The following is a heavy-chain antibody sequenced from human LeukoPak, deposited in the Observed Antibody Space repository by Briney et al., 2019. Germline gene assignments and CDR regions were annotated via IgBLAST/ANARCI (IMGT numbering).Heavy chain of an antibody. CDR1: GFTISGSG. D-gene: IGHD6-13*01. V-gene: IGHV3-73*01. CDR3: ARVTGLQLVQGLDY. CDR2: IRSKANSDAT. J-gene: IGHJ4*02. Sequence: GGSLKLSCAASGFTISGSGMHWVRQASGKGLEWVGRIRSKANSDATAYAASVKGRVTISRDNAKNSLYLQMNSLRAEDTAVYYCARVTGLQLVQGLDYWGQGTLVTVSS.